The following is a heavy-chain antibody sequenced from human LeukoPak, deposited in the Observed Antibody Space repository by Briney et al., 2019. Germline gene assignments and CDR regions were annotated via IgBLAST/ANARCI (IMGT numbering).Heavy chain of an antibody. CDR2: IPYDGSNK. Sequence: GGSLRLSCAASGFTFSSYAMHWVRQAPGKGLEWVAVIPYDGSNKYYADSVKGRFTISRDNSKNTLYLQMNSLRAEDTAVYYCARERATSFDYWGQGTLVTVSS. V-gene: IGHV3-30*04. J-gene: IGHJ4*02. CDR3: ARERATSFDY. D-gene: IGHD5-12*01. CDR1: GFTFSSYA.